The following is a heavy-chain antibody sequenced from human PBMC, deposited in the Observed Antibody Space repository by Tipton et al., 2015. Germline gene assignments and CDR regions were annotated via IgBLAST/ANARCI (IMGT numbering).Heavy chain of an antibody. Sequence: QLVQSGPEVKKPGASVKVSCKASGYTFTDYGITWVRQAPGQGLEWMGWISVYNGNTNYAEKFQGGVTLTTDTSTSTAYMELRSLRSYDAAVYYCARWPAYFDLWGRGPLVTFSS. J-gene: IGHJ2*01. CDR3: ARWPAYFDL. V-gene: IGHV1-18*01. CDR2: ISVYNGNT. CDR1: GYTFTDYG.